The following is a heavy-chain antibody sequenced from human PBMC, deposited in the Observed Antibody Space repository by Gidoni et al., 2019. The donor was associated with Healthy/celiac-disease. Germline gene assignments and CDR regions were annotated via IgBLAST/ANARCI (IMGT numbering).Heavy chain of an antibody. J-gene: IGHJ5*02. CDR2: INHSGST. CDR3: ARGPNVLRYFDWLPDDNWFDP. D-gene: IGHD3-9*01. Sequence: QVQLQQWGAGLLKPSETLSLTCAVYGGSFSGYYWSWIRQPPGKGLEWIGEINHSGSTNYNPSLKSRVTISVDTSKNQFSLKLSSVTTADTAVYYCARGPNVLRYFDWLPDDNWFDPWGQGTLVTVSS. CDR1: GGSFSGYY. V-gene: IGHV4-34*01.